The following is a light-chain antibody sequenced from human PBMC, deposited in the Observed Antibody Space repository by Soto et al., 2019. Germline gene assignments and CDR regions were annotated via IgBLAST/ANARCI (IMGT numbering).Light chain of an antibody. J-gene: IGKJ2*01. CDR2: GAS. CDR1: QSVSSVS. V-gene: IGKV3-20*01. Sequence: EIVLTQSPGTLSLSPGERANLSCRASQSVSSVSLAWYQQKPGQAPRLLIYGASSRATGIPDRFSGSGSGTDFTLIISRLEPEDFAVYYCQRYGSSLYTFGQGTKLEIK. CDR3: QRYGSSLYT.